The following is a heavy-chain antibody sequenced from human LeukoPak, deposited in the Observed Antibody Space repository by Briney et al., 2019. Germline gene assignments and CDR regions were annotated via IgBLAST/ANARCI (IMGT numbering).Heavy chain of an antibody. Sequence: GRSLRLSCAASGFTFRRFWLHSVRHGPGAGLVWVTRIRDEGGFTNYGDSVKGRFTISRDNAKNTLYLQMNSLRDEDTAVYYCTRQDVPQALFGFDVWGQGTTVTVSS. V-gene: IGHV3-74*01. CDR3: TRQDVPQALFGFDV. CDR2: IRDEGGFT. CDR1: GFTFRRFW. D-gene: IGHD3-3*01. J-gene: IGHJ3*01.